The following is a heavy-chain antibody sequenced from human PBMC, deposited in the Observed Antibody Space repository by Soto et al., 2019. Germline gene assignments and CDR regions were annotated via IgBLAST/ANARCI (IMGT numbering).Heavy chain of an antibody. V-gene: IGHV3-30*18. D-gene: IGHD6-6*01. J-gene: IGHJ4*02. Sequence: ALRLSCAASGFTFSSSGMHWGRQAPGKGLEWVAVISYDGSNKYYADSVKGRFTISRDKSKNTLYLQMNSLRAEDTAVYYCAKDGAYSSSPEVGYWGQGTLVTVSS. CDR2: ISYDGSNK. CDR1: GFTFSSSG. CDR3: AKDGAYSSSPEVGY.